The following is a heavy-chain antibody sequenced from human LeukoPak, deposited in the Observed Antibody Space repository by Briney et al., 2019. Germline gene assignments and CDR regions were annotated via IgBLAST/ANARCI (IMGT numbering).Heavy chain of an antibody. Sequence: ASVKVSCKASGYTFTTYGISWVRQAPGQGLEWMGWINAYNGNTIYAQKLQGRVTMTTDTSASTAYMELRSLRSDDTVVYYCARASDLDSFDYWGQGTLVTVSS. J-gene: IGHJ4*02. CDR2: INAYNGNT. CDR1: GYTFTTYG. V-gene: IGHV1-18*01. CDR3: ARASDLDSFDY.